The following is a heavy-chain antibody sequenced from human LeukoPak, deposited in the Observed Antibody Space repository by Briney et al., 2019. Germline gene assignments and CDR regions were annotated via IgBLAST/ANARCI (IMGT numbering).Heavy chain of an antibody. J-gene: IGHJ6*02. CDR1: GFTFDDYG. D-gene: IGHD6-13*01. V-gene: IGHV3-20*04. CDR2: INWNGGST. CDR3: AREDKWLPPSMPEAAADPYYYYGMDV. Sequence: GGSLRLSCAASGFTFDDYGMSWVRQAPGKGLEWVSGINWNGGSTGYADSVKGRFTISRDNAKNSLYLQMNSLRAEDTALYCCAREDKWLPPSMPEAAADPYYYYGMDVWGQGTTVTVSS.